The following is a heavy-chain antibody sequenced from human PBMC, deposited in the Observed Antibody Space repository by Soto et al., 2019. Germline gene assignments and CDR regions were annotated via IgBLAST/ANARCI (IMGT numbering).Heavy chain of an antibody. D-gene: IGHD2-21*02. V-gene: IGHV4-39*01. CDR3: ALLLMSGRDYYGMDV. CDR2: IYYSGST. CDR1: GGSISSSSYY. J-gene: IGHJ6*02. Sequence: SETLSLSCTVSGGSISSSSYYWGWIRQPPGKGLEWIGSIYYSGSTYYNPSLKSRVTISVDTSKNQFSLKLSSVTAADTAVYYCALLLMSGRDYYGMDVWAQGTTDTVSS.